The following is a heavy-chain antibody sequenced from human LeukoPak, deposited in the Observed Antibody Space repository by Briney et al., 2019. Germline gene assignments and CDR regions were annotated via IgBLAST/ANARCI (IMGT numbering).Heavy chain of an antibody. J-gene: IGHJ4*02. CDR3: ARVLRKHTYYYDSSGYYLSL. D-gene: IGHD3-22*01. CDR2: INPSGGST. V-gene: IGHV1-46*01. Sequence: GASVKVSCKASGYTFTSYYMHWVRQAPGQGLEWMGIINPSGGSTSYAQKFQGRVTMTRDTSTSTVYMELSSLRSEDTAVYYCARVLRKHTYYYDSSGYYLSLWGQGTLVTVSS. CDR1: GYTFTSYY.